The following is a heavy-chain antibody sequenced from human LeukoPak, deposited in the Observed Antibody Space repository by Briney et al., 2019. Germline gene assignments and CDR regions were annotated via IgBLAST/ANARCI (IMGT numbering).Heavy chain of an antibody. D-gene: IGHD1-26*01. CDR3: AKRREGYYYGMDV. J-gene: IGHJ6*02. CDR1: GFTFSSYA. Sequence: GGSLRLSCAASGFTFSSYALSWGRQAPGKGLNWVSAISGSGGSTYSADSVKGRFTISRDNSKNTLYLQMNSLRAEDTAVYYCAKRREGYYYGMDVWGQGNTVTVSS. V-gene: IGHV3-23*01. CDR2: ISGSGGST.